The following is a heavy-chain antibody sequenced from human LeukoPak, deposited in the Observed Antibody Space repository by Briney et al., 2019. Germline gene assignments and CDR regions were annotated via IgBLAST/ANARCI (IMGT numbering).Heavy chain of an antibody. J-gene: IGHJ3*02. D-gene: IGHD6-19*01. CDR2: ISSSSSPI. Sequence: GGSLRLSCAASGFTFSTYSMNWVRQAPGKGLQWVSYISSSSSPIYYADSVKGRFTISRDNAKNSLYLQMNSLRAEDTAVYYCARETRLVAGQDAFDIWGRGTMVTVSS. V-gene: IGHV3-48*04. CDR3: ARETRLVAGQDAFDI. CDR1: GFTFSTYS.